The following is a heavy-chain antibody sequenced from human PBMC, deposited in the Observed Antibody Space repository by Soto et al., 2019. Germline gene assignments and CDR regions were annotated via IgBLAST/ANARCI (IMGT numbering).Heavy chain of an antibody. Sequence: QVQLVQSGAEVKKPGASVKVSCKASGYTFIDYYIHWVRQAPGQGLEWMGWVDPYSGDTNFAQKFQGWVTMTRDTSISIAYMELSRLRSNDTAVYYCARVRGTTVYTPFDFWGQGTLVTVSS. V-gene: IGHV1-2*04. D-gene: IGHD3-16*01. CDR3: ARVRGTTVYTPFDF. J-gene: IGHJ4*02. CDR1: GYTFIDYY. CDR2: VDPYSGDT.